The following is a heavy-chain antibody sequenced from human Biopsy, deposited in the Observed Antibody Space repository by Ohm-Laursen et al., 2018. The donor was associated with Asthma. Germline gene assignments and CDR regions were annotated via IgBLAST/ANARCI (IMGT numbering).Heavy chain of an antibody. CDR3: AGRITIFGVVQKDHGMDA. Sequence: SETLSLTCVVSGGSMTPTSHYWDWIRQAPGKGLEWIGYISYGGKTSYNPSLKNRVTISRDTSKNQFSLRLTSVTAADTAVYFCAGRITIFGVVQKDHGMDAWGQGTTVIVSS. V-gene: IGHV4-39*01. CDR1: GGSMTPTSHY. CDR2: ISYGGKT. J-gene: IGHJ6*02. D-gene: IGHD3-3*01.